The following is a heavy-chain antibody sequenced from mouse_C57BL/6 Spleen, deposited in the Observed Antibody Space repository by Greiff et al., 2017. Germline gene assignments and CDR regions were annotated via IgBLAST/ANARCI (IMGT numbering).Heavy chain of an antibody. CDR3: ARGITTVVADWYFDV. D-gene: IGHD1-1*01. CDR2: ISDGGSYT. CDR1: GFTFSSYA. V-gene: IGHV5-4*01. J-gene: IGHJ1*03. Sequence: EVQRVESGGGLVKPGGSLKLSCAASGFTFSSYAMSWVRQTPEKRLEWVATISDGGSYTYYPDNVKGRFTISRDNAKNNLYLQMSHLKSEDTAMYYCARGITTVVADWYFDVWGTGTTVTVSS.